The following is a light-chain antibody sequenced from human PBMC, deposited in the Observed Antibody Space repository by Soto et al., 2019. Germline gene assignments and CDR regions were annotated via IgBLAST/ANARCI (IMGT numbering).Light chain of an antibody. Sequence: QSALTQPASVSGSPGQSITISCTGTSSDIGSYNRVSWYQQPPGTAPKLIIYEVNNRPSGVPDRFSWSKSGNTASLTISGLQAEDEADYYCNSFTTSSTYVFGTGTKVTVL. V-gene: IGLV2-18*02. CDR3: NSFTTSSTYV. CDR2: EVN. J-gene: IGLJ1*01. CDR1: SSDIGSYNR.